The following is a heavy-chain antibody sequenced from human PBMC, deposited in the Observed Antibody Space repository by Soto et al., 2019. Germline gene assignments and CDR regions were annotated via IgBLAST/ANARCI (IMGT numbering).Heavy chain of an antibody. Sequence: QVLLVQSGAEVKKPGASVKVSCKASGYIFTSFYMHWVRQAPGQGLEWMGIINPSGGRASYTQKFQGRLIRTSDTSTRTVYMQLSSLRSEDTAVYYCARDSDIVVSSVPMGAGYYYNALDIWGQGTTVTVSS. D-gene: IGHD2-15*01. CDR2: INPSGGRA. J-gene: IGHJ6*02. CDR1: GYIFTSFY. V-gene: IGHV1-46*01. CDR3: ARDSDIVVSSVPMGAGYYYNALDI.